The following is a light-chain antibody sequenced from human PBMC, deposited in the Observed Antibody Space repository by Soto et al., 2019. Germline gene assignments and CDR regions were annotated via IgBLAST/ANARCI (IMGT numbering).Light chain of an antibody. CDR1: SSDVGNYNR. CDR2: EVS. Sequence: QSALAQPPSVSGSPGQSVTISCTGTSSDVGNYNRVSWYQQPPGTAPKLMIYEVSNRPSGVPDRFSGSKSGNTASLTISGLQAEDEAAYYRTLYTTTNTYVFGTGTKVTVL. CDR3: TLYTTTNTYV. J-gene: IGLJ1*01. V-gene: IGLV2-18*01.